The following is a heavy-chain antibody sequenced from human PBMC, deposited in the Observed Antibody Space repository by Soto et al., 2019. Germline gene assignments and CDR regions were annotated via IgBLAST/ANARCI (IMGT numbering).Heavy chain of an antibody. Sequence: SVKVSCKASGGTFSSYAISWVRQAPGQGLEWMGGIIPIFGTANYAQKFQGRVTITADESTSTAYMELSSLRSEDTAVYYRARGHIIGDYGDYVSKRYIDYWGQGTLVTVSS. D-gene: IGHD4-17*01. CDR1: GGTFSSYA. V-gene: IGHV1-69*13. CDR2: IIPIFGTA. CDR3: ARGHIIGDYGDYVSKRYIDY. J-gene: IGHJ4*02.